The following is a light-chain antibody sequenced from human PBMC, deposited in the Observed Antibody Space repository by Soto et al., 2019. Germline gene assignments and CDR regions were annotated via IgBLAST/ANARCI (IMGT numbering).Light chain of an antibody. V-gene: IGKV3-11*01. CDR3: QQRITRPDT. CDR1: QSISRY. CDR2: DAS. J-gene: IGKJ2*01. Sequence: EIVLTQSPATLSLCPGERATLSCRASQSISRYLAWYQQKPGQTPRLLIYDASNRATGIPARFSGSGSGTDFTLTISSLEPEDFAVYYCQQRITRPDTFGQGTKLEIK.